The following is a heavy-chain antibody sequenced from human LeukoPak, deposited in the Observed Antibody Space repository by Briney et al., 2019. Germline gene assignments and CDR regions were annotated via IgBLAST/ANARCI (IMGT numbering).Heavy chain of an antibody. CDR1: GFTFSSYS. J-gene: IGHJ6*02. CDR2: ISSSSSST. D-gene: IGHD2-2*01. V-gene: IGHV3-21*01. Sequence: PGGSLRLSCAASGFTFSSYSMNWVRQAPGKGLEWVSSISSSSSSTYYADSVKGRFTISRDNAKNSLYLQMNSLRAEDTAVYYCARSIVVVPAAPNSYYYRMDVWGQGTPVTVSS. CDR3: ARSIVVVPAAPNSYYYRMDV.